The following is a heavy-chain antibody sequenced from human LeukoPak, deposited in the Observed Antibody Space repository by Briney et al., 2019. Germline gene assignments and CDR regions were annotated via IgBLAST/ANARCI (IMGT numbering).Heavy chain of an antibody. D-gene: IGHD2-8*01. CDR2: INQDGSEK. V-gene: IGHV3-7*03. CDR1: GFTFSSYW. J-gene: IGHJ4*02. CDR3: AKTGRVHCTNGVCYTTEQFDY. Sequence: GGSLRLSCAASGFTFSSYWMSWVRQAPGKGLEWVANINQDGSEKYYVDSVKGRFTISRDNAKNSLNLQMNSLRAEDTAVYYCAKTGRVHCTNGVCYTTEQFDYWGQGTLVTVSS.